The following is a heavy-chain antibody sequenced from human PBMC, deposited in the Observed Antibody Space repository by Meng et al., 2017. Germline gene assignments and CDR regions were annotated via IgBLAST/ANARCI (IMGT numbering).Heavy chain of an antibody. Sequence: QVQLVQSGSELKKPGASVKVSCKASGYTFTSYAMNWVRQAPGQGLEWMGGIIPIFGTANYAQKFQGRVTITTDESTSTAYMELSSLRSEDTAVYYCARGGIAAALPWFDPWGQGTLVTVSS. D-gene: IGHD6-13*01. V-gene: IGHV1-69*01. J-gene: IGHJ5*02. CDR3: ARGGIAAALPWFDP. CDR2: IIPIFGTA. CDR1: GYTFTSYA.